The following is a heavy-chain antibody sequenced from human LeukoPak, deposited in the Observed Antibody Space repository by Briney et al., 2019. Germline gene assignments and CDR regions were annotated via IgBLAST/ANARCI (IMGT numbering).Heavy chain of an antibody. V-gene: IGHV3-74*01. J-gene: IGHJ4*02. Sequence: PGGSLRLSCTASGFPFSSYAIYWVRQAPGKGLVWVARVHGDGYSISYADSVRGRFTISRDNAKDTLYLRMNSLRPEDTAVYYCATAQVGAPTDFWGQGTRVTVSS. CDR1: GFPFSSYA. CDR2: VHGDGYSI. CDR3: ATAQVGAPTDF. D-gene: IGHD1-26*01.